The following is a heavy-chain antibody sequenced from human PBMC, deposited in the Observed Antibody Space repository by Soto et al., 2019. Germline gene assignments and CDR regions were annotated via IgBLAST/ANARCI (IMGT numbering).Heavy chain of an antibody. V-gene: IGHV3-33*01. CDR1: GFTFSSYG. J-gene: IGHJ5*02. CDR3: ARDNGIAGSFDP. CDR2: IWYDGSNK. D-gene: IGHD6-13*01. Sequence: VQLLESGGGLVQPGRSLRLSCAASGFTFSSYGMHWVRQAPGKGLEWVAVIWYDGSNKYYADSVKGRFTISRDNAKNSLYLQMNSLRDEDTSVYYCARDNGIAGSFDPWGQGTLVTVSS.